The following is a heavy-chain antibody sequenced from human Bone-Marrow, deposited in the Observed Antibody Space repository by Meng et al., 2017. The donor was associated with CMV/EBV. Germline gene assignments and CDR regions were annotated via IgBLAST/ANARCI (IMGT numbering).Heavy chain of an antibody. CDR2: ISSSGSTI. CDR1: GFTFSSYE. D-gene: IGHD2-2*01. J-gene: IGHJ4*01. Sequence: LSLTCAASGFTFSSYEMNWVRQAPGKGLEWVSYISSSGSTIYYADSVKGRFTISRDNAKNSLYLQMNSLRAEDTAVYYCARGQISYHLVYYSDHWGHGTLATFSS. V-gene: IGHV3-48*03. CDR3: ARGQISYHLVYYSDH.